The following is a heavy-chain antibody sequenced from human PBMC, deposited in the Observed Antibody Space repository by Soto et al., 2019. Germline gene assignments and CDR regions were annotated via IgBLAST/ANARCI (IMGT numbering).Heavy chain of an antibody. Sequence: SETLSLTCAVSGGSISSYYWSWIRQPPGKGLEWIGYIYYTGTTTYNPSIKSRVTISVDSSKNQFSLNLTSVSAADTATYYCAHSLIGYYYDSSGSNWFDPWGQGTLVTVSS. D-gene: IGHD3-22*01. CDR2: IYYTGTT. CDR3: AHSLIGYYYDSSGSNWFDP. CDR1: GGSISSYY. V-gene: IGHV4-59*08. J-gene: IGHJ5*02.